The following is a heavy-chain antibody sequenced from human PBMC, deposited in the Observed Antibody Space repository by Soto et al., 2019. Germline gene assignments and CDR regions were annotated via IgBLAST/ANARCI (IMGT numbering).Heavy chain of an antibody. J-gene: IGHJ3*02. V-gene: IGHV3-30*18. D-gene: IGHD3-22*01. CDR1: GFTFSSYG. Sequence: GGSLRLSCAASGFTFSSYGMHWVRQAPGKGLEWVAVISYDGSNKYYADSVKGRFTISRDNSKNTLYLQMNSLRAEDTAVYYCAKDYQGYDSSGYYPDAFDIWGQGTMVTVSS. CDR3: AKDYQGYDSSGYYPDAFDI. CDR2: ISYDGSNK.